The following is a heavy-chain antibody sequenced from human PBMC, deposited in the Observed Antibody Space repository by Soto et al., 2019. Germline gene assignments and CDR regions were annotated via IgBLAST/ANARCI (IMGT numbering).Heavy chain of an antibody. Sequence: GGSLRLSCAASGFTVSSNYMSWVRQAPGKGLEWVSVIYSGGSTYYADSVNGRFTISRDNSKNTLYLQMNSLRAEDTAVYYCARGGTLWYYDFWSGYHDAFDIWGQGTMVTVSS. V-gene: IGHV3-53*01. CDR2: IYSGGST. D-gene: IGHD3-3*01. J-gene: IGHJ3*02. CDR1: GFTVSSNY. CDR3: ARGGTLWYYDFWSGYHDAFDI.